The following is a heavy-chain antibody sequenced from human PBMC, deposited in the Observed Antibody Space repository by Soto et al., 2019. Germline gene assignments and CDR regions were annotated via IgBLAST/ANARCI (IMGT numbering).Heavy chain of an antibody. CDR3: ARFLTFGGVHMGIDY. V-gene: IGHV1-3*01. D-gene: IGHD3-16*01. CDR1: GYTFTSYA. J-gene: IGHJ4*02. Sequence: QVQLVQSGAEVKKPGASVKVSCKASGYTFTSYAMHWVRQAPGQRLEWMGWINAGNGNTKYSQKFQGRVTITRDTSASTAYMELSSLRSEDTAVYYCARFLTFGGVHMGIDYWGQGTLVTVSS. CDR2: INAGNGNT.